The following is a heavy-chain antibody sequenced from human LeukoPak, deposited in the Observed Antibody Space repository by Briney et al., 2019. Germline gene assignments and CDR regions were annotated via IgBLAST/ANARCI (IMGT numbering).Heavy chain of an antibody. D-gene: IGHD3-3*01. CDR1: GGSFSGYY. J-gene: IGHJ5*02. V-gene: IGHV4-34*01. CDR3: ARGGPYYDFWSGYFPFDP. Sequence: PSETLSLTCAVYGGSFSGYYWSWIRQPPGKGLEWIGEINHSGSTNYNPSLKSRVTTSVDTSKNQFSLKLSSVTAADTAVYYCARGGPYYDFWSGYFPFDPWGQGTLVTVSS. CDR2: INHSGST.